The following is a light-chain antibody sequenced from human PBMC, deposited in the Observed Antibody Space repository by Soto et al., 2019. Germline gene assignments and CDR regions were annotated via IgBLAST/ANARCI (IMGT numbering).Light chain of an antibody. Sequence: IQMTQSPSPLSASLGDRVTVTCRASQKIHNFVSWYQQKPGQAPKLLIFLASTLESGVPSRFSGGGSGTDFTLTISSLQPEDFAMYYCQQSYSARTWTFGQGTKVDI. CDR2: LAS. V-gene: IGKV1-39*01. J-gene: IGKJ1*01. CDR3: QQSYSARTWT. CDR1: QKIHNF.